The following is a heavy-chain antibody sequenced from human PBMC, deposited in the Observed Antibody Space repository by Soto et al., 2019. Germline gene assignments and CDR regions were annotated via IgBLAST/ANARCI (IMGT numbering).Heavy chain of an antibody. CDR1: VGTFSSYA. CDR2: IIPIFGTA. CDR3: ASRSKDIVVVVAATTYYYGMDV. D-gene: IGHD2-15*01. Sequence: GXSVKVSCKASVGTFSSYAISWVRQAPGQGLEWMGGIIPIFGTANYAQKFQGRVTITADESTSTAYMELSSLRSEDTAVYYCASRSKDIVVVVAATTYYYGMDVWGQGTTVTVS. V-gene: IGHV1-69*13. J-gene: IGHJ6*02.